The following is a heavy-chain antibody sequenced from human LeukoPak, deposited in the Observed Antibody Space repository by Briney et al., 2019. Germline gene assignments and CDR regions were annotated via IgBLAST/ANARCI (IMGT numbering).Heavy chain of an antibody. J-gene: IGHJ4*02. V-gene: IGHV3-33*06. Sequence: PGGSLRLSCAASGFTFSSYGMHWVRQAPGKGLEWVAVIWYDGSNKYYADSVKGRFTISRGNSKNTLYLQMNSLRAEDTAVYYCAKPRGYSYGPFDYWGQGTLVTVSS. CDR3: AKPRGYSYGPFDY. CDR1: GFTFSSYG. D-gene: IGHD5-18*01. CDR2: IWYDGSNK.